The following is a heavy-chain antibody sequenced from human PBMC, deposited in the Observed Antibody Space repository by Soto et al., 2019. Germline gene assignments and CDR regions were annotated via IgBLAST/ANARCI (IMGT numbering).Heavy chain of an antibody. Sequence: GGSLRLSCAASGFTFSSYGMHWVRQAPGKGLEWVAVISYDGSNKYYADSVEGRFTISRDNAKNSLFLQMNSLRAEDTAVYYCARDPYSGYEMGFDLDYWGQGTLVTVSS. CDR1: GFTFSSYG. CDR3: ARDPYSGYEMGFDLDY. J-gene: IGHJ4*02. V-gene: IGHV3-30*03. CDR2: ISYDGSNK. D-gene: IGHD5-12*01.